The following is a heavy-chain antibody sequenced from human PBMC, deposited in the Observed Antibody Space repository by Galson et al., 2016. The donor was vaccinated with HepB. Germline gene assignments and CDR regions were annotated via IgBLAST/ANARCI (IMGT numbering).Heavy chain of an antibody. Sequence: SLRLSCAASGFTFSNYGTHWVRQAPGKGLEWVALISYDGINSYYADSLKGRFAISRDNSKNTLYLQMNSLRAEDTGVYYCAKDRLAAPYYYYVMDVWGQGTTVTVSS. CDR3: AKDRLAAPYYYYVMDV. V-gene: IGHV3-30*18. J-gene: IGHJ6*02. D-gene: IGHD3-10*01. CDR1: GFTFSNYG. CDR2: ISYDGINS.